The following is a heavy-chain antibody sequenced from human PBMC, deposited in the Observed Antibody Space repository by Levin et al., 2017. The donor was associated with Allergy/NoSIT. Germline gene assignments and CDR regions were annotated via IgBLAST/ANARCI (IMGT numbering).Heavy chain of an antibody. CDR3: ASPPQKSVVVPAARGAFDI. Sequence: SETLSLTCAVYGGSFSGYYWSWIRQPPGKGLEWIGEINHSGSTNYNPSLKSRVTISVDTSKNQFSLKLSSVTAAETAVYYCASPPQKSVVVPAARGAFDIWGQGTMVTVSS. V-gene: IGHV4-34*01. CDR2: INHSGST. CDR1: GGSFSGYY. D-gene: IGHD2-2*01. J-gene: IGHJ3*02.